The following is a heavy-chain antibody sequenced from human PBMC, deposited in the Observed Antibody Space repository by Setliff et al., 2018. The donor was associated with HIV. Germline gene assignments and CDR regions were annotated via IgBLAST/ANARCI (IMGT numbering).Heavy chain of an antibody. CDR3: ARRRSPPSGFYSKYYMDV. CDR2: ISYSGST. CDR1: GGSISSFF. Sequence: PSETLSLTCTVSGGSISSFFWSWIRQPPGKGLEWIGHISYSGSTNYNPSLKGRVTISVDTSKNQFSLKLTSVTAADTAVYYCARRRSPPSGFYSKYYMDVWGKGTTVTVSS. V-gene: IGHV4-59*08. J-gene: IGHJ6*03. D-gene: IGHD3-22*01.